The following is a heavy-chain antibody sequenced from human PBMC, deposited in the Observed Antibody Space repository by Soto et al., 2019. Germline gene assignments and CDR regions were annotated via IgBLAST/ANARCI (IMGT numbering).Heavy chain of an antibody. V-gene: IGHV1-69*02. D-gene: IGHD3-10*01. J-gene: IGHJ4*02. CDR1: GGTFSSYT. Sequence: QVQLVQSGAEVKKPGSSVKVSCKASGGTFSSYTISWVRQAPGQGLEWMGRIIPILGIANYAQKFHGRVTITADKSTSPAYMELSSLRSEDTAVYYCARWPYDGSGSRDYWGQGTLVTVSS. CDR2: IIPILGIA. CDR3: ARWPYDGSGSRDY.